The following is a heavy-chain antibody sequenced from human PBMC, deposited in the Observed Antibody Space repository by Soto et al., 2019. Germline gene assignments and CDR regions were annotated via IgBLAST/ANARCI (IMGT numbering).Heavy chain of an antibody. CDR3: AREAAAGTVYFDY. V-gene: IGHV3-21*01. CDR2: ISSSSSYI. CDR1: VFTVSSYS. J-gene: IGHJ4*02. D-gene: IGHD6-13*01. Sequence: GGSPRLSCAASVFTVSSYSMNLVRQAPGKGLEWVSSISSSSSYIYYADSVKGRFTISRDNAKNSLYLQMNSLRAEDTAVYYCAREAAAGTVYFDYWGQGTLVTVSS.